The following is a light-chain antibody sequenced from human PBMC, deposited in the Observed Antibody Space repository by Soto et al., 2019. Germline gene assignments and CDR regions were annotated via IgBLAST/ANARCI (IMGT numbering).Light chain of an antibody. J-gene: IGKJ4*01. Sequence: DVQMTQSPSSLSASVGDSVTITCRASQSVFNHLSWFQQRPGKGPKLLIYDASSLHAGVPSGFSGSGYGTEFTLTISTVQPEDSAIYYCHQSSSTPLTFGGGTRVELK. CDR1: QSVFNH. CDR3: HQSSSTPLT. V-gene: IGKV1-39*01. CDR2: DAS.